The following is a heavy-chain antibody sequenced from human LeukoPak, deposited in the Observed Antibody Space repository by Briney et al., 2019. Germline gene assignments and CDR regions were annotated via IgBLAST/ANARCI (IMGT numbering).Heavy chain of an antibody. Sequence: SSETLSLTYTVSGGSISSYYWSWIRQPPGKGLEWIGYIYYSGSTNYNPSPKSRVTISVDTSKNQFSLKLSSVTAADTAVYYCARDSTGDDAFDIWGLGTMVTVSS. CDR1: GGSISSYY. D-gene: IGHD7-27*01. J-gene: IGHJ3*02. V-gene: IGHV4-59*01. CDR2: IYYSGST. CDR3: ARDSTGDDAFDI.